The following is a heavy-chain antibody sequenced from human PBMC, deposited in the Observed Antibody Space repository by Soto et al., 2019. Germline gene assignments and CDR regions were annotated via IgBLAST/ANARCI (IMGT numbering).Heavy chain of an antibody. CDR1: GFTFSNAW. CDR2: IKSKTDGGTT. Sequence: GGSLRLSCAASGFTFSNAWMNWVRQAPGKGLEWVGRIKSKTDGGTTDYAAPVKGRFTISRDDSKNTLYLQMNSLKTEDTAVYYCTTEFYGDYIYYYYGMDVWGQGTTVTVSS. CDR3: TTEFYGDYIYYYYGMDV. J-gene: IGHJ6*02. V-gene: IGHV3-15*07. D-gene: IGHD4-17*01.